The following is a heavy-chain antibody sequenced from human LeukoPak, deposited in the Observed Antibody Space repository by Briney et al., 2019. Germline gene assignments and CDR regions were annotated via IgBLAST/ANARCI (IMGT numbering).Heavy chain of an antibody. V-gene: IGHV3-43*02. J-gene: IGHJ6*02. Sequence: PGGSLRLSCAASGFTLDRYAMHWGRHAPGKGLEGVSLISGYCGRTYYADSVKGRGTTSSDNSKNSLYLKMNSLSTEDTALYYCAIDKDSSYHYYGMDVWGQGTTVTVSS. CDR3: AIDKDSSYHYYGMDV. CDR1: GFTLDRYA. D-gene: IGHD2/OR15-2a*01. CDR2: ISGYCGRT.